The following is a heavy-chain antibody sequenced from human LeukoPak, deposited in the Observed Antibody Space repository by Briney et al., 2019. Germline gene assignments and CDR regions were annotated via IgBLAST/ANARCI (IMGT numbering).Heavy chain of an antibody. CDR1: GYTFTNYD. CDR2: MNPNSGNT. V-gene: IGHV1-8*03. D-gene: IGHD4-23*01. CDR3: ARGLGDYGGDSGPRSFYYYVDV. Sequence: GASVKVSCKASGYTFTNYDINWVRQATGQGLEWMGWMNPNSGNTVYAQKFQGRATITRNTSISTSYMELSSLRSEDTAVYYCARGLGDYGGDSGPRSFYYYVDVWGKGTTVTVSS. J-gene: IGHJ6*03.